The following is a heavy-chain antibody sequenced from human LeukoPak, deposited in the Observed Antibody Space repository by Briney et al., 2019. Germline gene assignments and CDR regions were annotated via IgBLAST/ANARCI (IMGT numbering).Heavy chain of an antibody. J-gene: IGHJ4*02. CDR2: IYSTGST. D-gene: IGHD5-12*01. CDR3: ARETATMIDY. CDR1: GGSVSSYY. Sequence: SETLSLTCTVSGGSVSSYYWSWIRQPAGKGLEWIGRIYSTGSTYYNPSLKSRVTISVDTSKNQFSLKLSSVTAADTAVYYCARETATMIDYWGQGTLVTVSS. V-gene: IGHV4-4*07.